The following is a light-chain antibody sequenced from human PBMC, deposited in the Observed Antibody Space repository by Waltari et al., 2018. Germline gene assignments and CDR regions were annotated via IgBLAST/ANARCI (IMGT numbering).Light chain of an antibody. V-gene: IGKV2-28*01. J-gene: IGKJ3*01. Sequence: DIVMTQSPLSLPVTPGEPAPISCRSSQSLLHSNGYNYLDWYLQKPGQSPQLLIYLGSNRASGVPDRFSGGGSGTDFTLKISRVEAEDVGVYYCMQALQTPFTFGPGTKVDIK. CDR2: LGS. CDR1: QSLLHSNGYNY. CDR3: MQALQTPFT.